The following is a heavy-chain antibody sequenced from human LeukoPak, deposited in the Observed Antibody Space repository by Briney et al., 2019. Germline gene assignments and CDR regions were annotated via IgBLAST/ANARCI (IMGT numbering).Heavy chain of an antibody. Sequence: SDTLSLTCFVSGGSISGSHWSWIRQPPGKGLEWLGYIHYTGSTDYNPSLRSRVTLSIDMSKNQFSLRLSSVTAADTAVYYCARTGGDCSSGLCYYAMDVWGQGTTVTVS. CDR1: GGSISGSH. CDR3: ARTGGDCSSGLCYYAMDV. D-gene: IGHD2-21*02. CDR2: IHYTGST. V-gene: IGHV4-59*07. J-gene: IGHJ6*02.